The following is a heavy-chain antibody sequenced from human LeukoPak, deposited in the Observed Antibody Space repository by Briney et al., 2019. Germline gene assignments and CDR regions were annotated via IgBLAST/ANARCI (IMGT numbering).Heavy chain of an antibody. CDR3: TTAIYDYVWGSYRFVRERFDP. CDR1: GFTFSSAW. D-gene: IGHD3-16*02. J-gene: IGHJ5*02. Sequence: PGGSLRLSCAASGFTFSSAWMSWVRQAPGKGLEWVGRIKSKTDGGTTDYGAPVKGRFTVSRDDSKTTLFLQMNSLKTEDTAVYYCTTAIYDYVWGSYRFVRERFDPWGQGTLVTVSS. CDR2: IKSKTDGGTT. V-gene: IGHV3-15*01.